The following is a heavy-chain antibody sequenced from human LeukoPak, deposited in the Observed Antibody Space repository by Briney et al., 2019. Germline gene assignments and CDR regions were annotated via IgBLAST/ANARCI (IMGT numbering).Heavy chain of an antibody. CDR2: IWGDENHK. CDR3: ARDVGSAPFDY. CDR1: GFTFSSYD. Sequence: PGGSLRLSCAASGFTFSSYDMHWVRQAPGKGLEWVAVIWGDENHKYYGDSVRGRFTISRDNAKNTLYLQMDSLRVEDTAVYYCARDVGSAPFDYWGQGTLVTVSS. V-gene: IGHV3-33*08. D-gene: IGHD6-25*01. J-gene: IGHJ4*02.